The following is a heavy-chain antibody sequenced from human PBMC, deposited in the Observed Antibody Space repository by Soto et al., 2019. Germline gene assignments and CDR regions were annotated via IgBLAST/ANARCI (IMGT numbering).Heavy chain of an antibody. CDR1: GYTFTSYY. Sequence: QVQLVQSGAEVKKPGASVKVSCKASGYTFTSYYMHWVRQAPGQGLEWMGIINPSGGSTSYAQKFQGRVTMTRDTSTSTVYMELSSLRSEDTAVYYCASDAWIQGPFDPWGQGTLVTVSS. J-gene: IGHJ5*02. CDR2: INPSGGST. CDR3: ASDAWIQGPFDP. D-gene: IGHD5-18*01. V-gene: IGHV1-46*01.